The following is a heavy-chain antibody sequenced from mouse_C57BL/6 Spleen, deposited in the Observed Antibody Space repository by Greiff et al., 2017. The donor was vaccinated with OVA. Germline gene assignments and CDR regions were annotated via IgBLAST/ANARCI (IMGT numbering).Heavy chain of an antibody. V-gene: IGHV1-82*01. D-gene: IGHD1-1*01. CDR2: IYPGDGDT. J-gene: IGHJ2*01. CDR3: AKRSNYYGSSFDD. Sequence: QVTLKESGPELVKPGASVKISCKASGYAFSSSWMNWVKQRPGKGLEWIGRIYPGDGDTNYNGKFKGKATLTADKSSSTAYMQLSSLTSEDSAVYFCAKRSNYYGSSFDDWGQGTTLTVSS. CDR1: GYAFSSSW.